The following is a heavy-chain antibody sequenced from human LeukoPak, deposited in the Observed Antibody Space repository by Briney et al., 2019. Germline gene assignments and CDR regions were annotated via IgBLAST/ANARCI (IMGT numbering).Heavy chain of an antibody. V-gene: IGHV3-30*02. D-gene: IGHD5-12*01. CDR2: IRYDGSNK. CDR1: GFTFSSYG. CDR3: AKDCGGWLRYFDY. Sequence: RGSLRLSCAASGFTFSSYGMHWVRQAPGKGLEWVAFIRYDGSNKYYADSVKGRFTISRDNSKNTLYLQMNSLRAEDTAVYYCAKDCGGWLRYFDYWGQGTLVTVSS. J-gene: IGHJ4*02.